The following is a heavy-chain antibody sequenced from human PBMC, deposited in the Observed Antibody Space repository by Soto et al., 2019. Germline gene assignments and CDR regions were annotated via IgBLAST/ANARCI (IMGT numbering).Heavy chain of an antibody. CDR3: VREVFRSGWWVSRMSFDP. V-gene: IGHV6-1*01. J-gene: IGHJ5*02. CDR2: TYYSSKWYN. Sequence: RXQTLSLTCAISGDSVSSDSAAWNLIRQSPSRGVEWLGRTYYSSKWYNDYAVSVKSRISINPDTSRNQFSLQLNSVTPEDTAVYYYVREVFRSGWWVSRMSFDPWGQGTLVTVSS. D-gene: IGHD6-19*01. CDR1: GDSVSSDSAA.